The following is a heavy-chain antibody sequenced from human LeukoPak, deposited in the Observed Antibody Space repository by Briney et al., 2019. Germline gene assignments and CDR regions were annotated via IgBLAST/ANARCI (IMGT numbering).Heavy chain of an antibody. CDR1: GFTFSSYS. D-gene: IGHD5-24*01. CDR2: ISSSSTV. CDR3: ARDFGDGQFDY. Sequence: GGSLRLSCAASGFTFSSYSMNWVRQAPGKGLEWVSYISSSSTVYYADSVKGRFTISRDNAKNSLYLQMNSLRDEDTAVYYCARDFGDGQFDYWGQGTLVTVSS. J-gene: IGHJ4*02. V-gene: IGHV3-48*02.